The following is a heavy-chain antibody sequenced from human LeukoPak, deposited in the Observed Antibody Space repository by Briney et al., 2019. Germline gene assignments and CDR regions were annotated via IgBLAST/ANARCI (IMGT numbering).Heavy chain of an antibody. Sequence: ASVKVSCKASGYTFTGYYMHWVRQAPGQGLEWMGWINPNSGGTSYAQKFQGRVTMTRDTSTSTVYMELSSLRSEDTAVYYCARAGYSYGYFHWGQGTLVTVSS. CDR3: ARAGYSYGYFH. J-gene: IGHJ4*02. CDR2: INPNSGGT. V-gene: IGHV1-2*02. CDR1: GYTFTGYY. D-gene: IGHD5-18*01.